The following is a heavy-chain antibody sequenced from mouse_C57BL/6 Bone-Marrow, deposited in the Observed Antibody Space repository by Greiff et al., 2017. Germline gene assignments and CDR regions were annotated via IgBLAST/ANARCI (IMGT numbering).Heavy chain of an antibody. CDR2: INPYNGDT. D-gene: IGHD1-1*01. V-gene: IGHV1-20*01. CDR3: ARSGSYYYGGNY. J-gene: IGHJ2*01. Sequence: VQLKESGPELVKPGDSVKISCKASGYSFTGYFMNWVMQSHGKSLEWIGRINPYNGDTFYNQKFKGKATLTVDKSSSTAHMELRSLTSEDSAVYYGARSGSYYYGGNYWGQGTTLTVSS. CDR1: GYSFTGYF.